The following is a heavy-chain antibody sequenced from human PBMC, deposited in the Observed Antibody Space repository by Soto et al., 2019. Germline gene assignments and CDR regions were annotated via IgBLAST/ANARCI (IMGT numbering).Heavy chain of an antibody. CDR2: ISGSGGST. D-gene: IGHD4-17*01. J-gene: IGHJ4*02. V-gene: IGHV3-23*01. Sequence: GGSLRLSCAASGFTFSSYAMSWVRQAPGKGLEWVSAISGSGGSTYYADSVKGRFTISRDNSKNTLYLQMNSLRAEDTAVNYCAKHVAPTVNTGKYFDYWGQGTLVTVSS. CDR1: GFTFSSYA. CDR3: AKHVAPTVNTGKYFDY.